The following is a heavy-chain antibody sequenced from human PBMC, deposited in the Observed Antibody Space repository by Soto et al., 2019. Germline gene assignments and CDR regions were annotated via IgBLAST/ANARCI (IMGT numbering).Heavy chain of an antibody. V-gene: IGHV1-69*05. CDR3: ATSGADSNRFDP. J-gene: IGHJ5*02. D-gene: IGHD2-21*02. CDR1: GGTFSSYA. Sequence: QVQLVQSGAEVKKPGSSVKVSCKASGGTFSSYAISWVRQAPGQGLEWMGGIIPIFGTANYAQKFQGRVTMIPDGSTSTACMELSGLGSEATAVYYCATSGADSNRFDPLGQGTLVTVSS. CDR2: IIPIFGTA.